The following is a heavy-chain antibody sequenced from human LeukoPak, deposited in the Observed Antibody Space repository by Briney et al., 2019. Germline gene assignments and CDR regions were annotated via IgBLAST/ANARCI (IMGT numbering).Heavy chain of an antibody. CDR3: AKDRLGVAPMSDAFDI. D-gene: IGHD5-24*01. Sequence: GRSLRLSCAASGFTFDDYAMHWVRQAPGKGLEWVSGISWNSGSIGYADSVKGRFTISRDNAKNSLYLQMNSLRAEDTALYYCAKDRLGVAPMSDAFDIWGQGTMVTVSS. CDR1: GFTFDDYA. V-gene: IGHV3-9*01. CDR2: ISWNSGSI. J-gene: IGHJ3*02.